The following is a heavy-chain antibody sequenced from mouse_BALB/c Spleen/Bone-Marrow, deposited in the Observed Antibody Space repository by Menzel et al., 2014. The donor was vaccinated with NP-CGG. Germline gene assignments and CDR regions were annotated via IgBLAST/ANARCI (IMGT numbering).Heavy chain of an antibody. V-gene: IGHV1S56*01. Sequence: VKLQESGPKLVKPGASVKMSCKASGYTFTSYYIHWVKQRPGQGLEWIGWIYPGDGSTKYNEKFKGKTTLTADKSSSTAYMLLSSLTSEDSAIYFCARSQGNYFDYWGQGTTLTVSS. CDR2: IYPGDGST. CDR3: ARSQGNYFDY. J-gene: IGHJ2*01. CDR1: GYTFTSYY.